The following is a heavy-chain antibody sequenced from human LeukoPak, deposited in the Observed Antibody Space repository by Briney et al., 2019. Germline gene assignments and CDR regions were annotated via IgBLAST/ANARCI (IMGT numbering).Heavy chain of an antibody. D-gene: IGHD3-16*02. CDR2: ISSSSSYI. Sequence: GGSLRLSCAASGFTFSSYSMNWVRQAPGKGLEWVSSISSSSSYIYYADSVKGRFTISRDNAKNPLYLQMNSLRAEDTAVYYCARDQTGLSFDYWGQGTLVTVSS. CDR3: ARDQTGLSFDY. CDR1: GFTFSSYS. J-gene: IGHJ4*02. V-gene: IGHV3-21*01.